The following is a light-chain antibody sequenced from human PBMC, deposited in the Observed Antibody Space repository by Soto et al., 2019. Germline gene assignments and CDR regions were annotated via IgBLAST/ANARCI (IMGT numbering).Light chain of an antibody. V-gene: IGLV2-14*03. CDR1: RSDVGGYNY. J-gene: IGLJ1*01. Sequence: QSGLNQPDSVSGSPGKSIPLSCTGTRSDVGGYNYVSWYQQHPGKGPKLMIYEVSNRPSGVSNRFSGSKSGNTATLTISGLQAEGEADYYCSSYTSTTTRVFGTGTKVTVL. CDR3: SSYTSTTTRV. CDR2: EVS.